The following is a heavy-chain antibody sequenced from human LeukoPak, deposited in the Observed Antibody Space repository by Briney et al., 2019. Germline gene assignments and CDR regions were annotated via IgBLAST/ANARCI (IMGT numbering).Heavy chain of an antibody. CDR2: IKEDGSEK. V-gene: IGHV3-7*01. CDR1: GFTFSSYW. D-gene: IGHD6-13*01. Sequence: GRSLRLSCAASGFTFSSYWMNWVRQAPGKGLEWVANIKEDGSEKYYMDSVKGRFTISRDNAKNSLYLQMNSLRAEDTAVYYCARSRPIAAAADYWGQGTLVTVSS. J-gene: IGHJ4*02. CDR3: ARSRPIAAAADY.